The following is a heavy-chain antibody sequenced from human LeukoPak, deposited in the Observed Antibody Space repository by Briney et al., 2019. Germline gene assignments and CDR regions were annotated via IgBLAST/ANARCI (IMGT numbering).Heavy chain of an antibody. V-gene: IGHV3-9*01. Sequence: PGGSLRLSCAASGFTFSDYYMSWIRQAPGKGLEWVSGISWNSGSIGYADSVKGRFTISRDNAKNSLYLQLNSLRAEDTALYYRAKDILPSRVVVVAVGMDVWGQGTTVTVSS. CDR2: ISWNSGSI. J-gene: IGHJ6*02. CDR1: GFTFSDYY. D-gene: IGHD2-15*01. CDR3: AKDILPSRVVVVAVGMDV.